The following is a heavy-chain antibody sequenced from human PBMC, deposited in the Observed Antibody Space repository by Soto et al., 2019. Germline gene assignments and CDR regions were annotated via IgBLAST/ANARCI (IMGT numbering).Heavy chain of an antibody. D-gene: IGHD4-17*01. V-gene: IGHV3-21*01. CDR2: ISSSSSYI. CDR1: GFTFSRDS. Sequence: PGGSLRLSCAASGFTFSRDSMNWVRQAPGKGLEWVSSISSSSSYIYYADSVKGRFTISRDNAKNSLYLQMNSLRAEDTAVYYCARDPPSIEYGDSDLLYFDYWGQGTLVTVSS. CDR3: ARDPPSIEYGDSDLLYFDY. J-gene: IGHJ4*02.